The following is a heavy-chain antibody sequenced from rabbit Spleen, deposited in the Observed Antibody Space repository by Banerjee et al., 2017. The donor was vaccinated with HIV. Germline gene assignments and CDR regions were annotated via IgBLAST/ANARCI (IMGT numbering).Heavy chain of an antibody. V-gene: IGHV1S45*01. CDR1: VFSFSNKAV. Sequence: QQQLVESGGGLVKPGASLTLTCKAAVFSFSNKAVRCWVRPAPGKGLEWIACIYTGGGASYYASWAKGRFTITKTSSTTVTLQMTTLTVADTASYFCARVGGVSVGAVRDFDLWGQGTLVTVS. CDR3: ARVGGVSVGAVRDFDL. D-gene: IGHD4-2*01. J-gene: IGHJ4*01. CDR2: IYTGGGAS.